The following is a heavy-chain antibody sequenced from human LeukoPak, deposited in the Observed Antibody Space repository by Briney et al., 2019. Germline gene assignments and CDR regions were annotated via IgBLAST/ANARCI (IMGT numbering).Heavy chain of an antibody. V-gene: IGHV4-31*03. CDR2: IYYSGIS. Sequence: SQTLSLTCTASGGSIRSGGYYWSWIRQHPGKGLEWIGYIYYSGISKYNPSLNSRVTISVDTSKNQFSLNLRSVTAADTAVYYCARAHVDDVEMVYAVRAFDIWGQGTLVTVSS. J-gene: IGHJ3*02. CDR3: ARAHVDDVEMVYAVRAFDI. D-gene: IGHD2-8*01. CDR1: GGSIRSGGYY.